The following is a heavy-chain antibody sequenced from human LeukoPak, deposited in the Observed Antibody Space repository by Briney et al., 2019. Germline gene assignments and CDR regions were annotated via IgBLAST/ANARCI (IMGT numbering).Heavy chain of an antibody. CDR3: AREGCSGGSCYFDY. D-gene: IGHD2-15*01. V-gene: IGHV7-4-1*02. CDR2: INTNTGNP. J-gene: IGHJ4*02. Sequence: ASVKVSCKASGGTFSSYAISWVRQAPGQGLEWMGWINTNTGNPTYAQGFTGRFVFSLDTSVSTAYLQISSLKAEDTAVYYCAREGCSGGSCYFDYWGQGTLATVSS. CDR1: GGTFSSYA.